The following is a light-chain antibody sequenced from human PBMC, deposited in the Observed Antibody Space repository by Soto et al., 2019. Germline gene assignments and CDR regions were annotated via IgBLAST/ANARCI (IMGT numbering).Light chain of an antibody. CDR2: DTS. Sequence: EVVMQKSPATLSVSPGERSPLSCRASQGIGDTLAWYQHKPGQTNRLLIYDTSTRATGVPARFSGSRSGPEFTLTINSLQSEDFAIYYCKTYNNWPLTVGGGTKVDIK. CDR1: QGIGDT. J-gene: IGKJ4*01. V-gene: IGKV3-15*01. CDR3: KTYNNWPLT.